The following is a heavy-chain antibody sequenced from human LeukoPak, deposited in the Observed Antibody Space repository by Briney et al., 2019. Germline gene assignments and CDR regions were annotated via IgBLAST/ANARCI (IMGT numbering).Heavy chain of an antibody. CDR2: IYPGDSDA. D-gene: IGHD3-22*01. CDR1: GHSFTSYW. Sequence: GESLKISCRGSGHSFTSYWVGWVRQMPGKGLEWMGIIYPGDSDARYSPSFQGQVTISADKSISTAYLQWSSLKASDTAMYYCARGPDSSGYCYYFDYWGQGTLVTVSS. V-gene: IGHV5-51*01. J-gene: IGHJ4*02. CDR3: ARGPDSSGYCYYFDY.